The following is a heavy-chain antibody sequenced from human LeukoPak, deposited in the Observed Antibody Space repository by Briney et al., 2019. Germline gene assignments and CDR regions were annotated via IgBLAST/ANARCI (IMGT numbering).Heavy chain of an antibody. J-gene: IGHJ4*02. V-gene: IGHV4-59*01. CDR3: ARALSYYDSSGYYDPNYYFDC. Sequence: SETLSLTCTVSGGSISSYYWSWIRQPPGKGLEWIGYIYYSGSTNYNPSLKSRVTISVDTSKNQFSLKLSSVTAADTAVYYCARALSYYDSSGYYDPNYYFDCWGQGTLVTVSS. CDR2: IYYSGST. D-gene: IGHD3-22*01. CDR1: GGSISSYY.